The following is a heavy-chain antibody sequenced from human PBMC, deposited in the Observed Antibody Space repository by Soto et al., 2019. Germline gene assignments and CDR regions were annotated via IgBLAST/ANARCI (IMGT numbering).Heavy chain of an antibody. CDR3: ARDTGGDYYDSSGSARYYYYYGMDV. J-gene: IGHJ6*02. CDR1: GGSISSGDYY. V-gene: IGHV4-61*08. Sequence: PSEPLSLTCTVSGGSISSGDYYWSWIRQPPGKGLEWIGYIYYSGSTNYNPSLKSRVTISVDASKNQFSLKLSSVTAADTAVYYCARDTGGDYYDSSGSARYYYYYGMDVWGQGTTVTVSS. CDR2: IYYSGST. D-gene: IGHD3-22*01.